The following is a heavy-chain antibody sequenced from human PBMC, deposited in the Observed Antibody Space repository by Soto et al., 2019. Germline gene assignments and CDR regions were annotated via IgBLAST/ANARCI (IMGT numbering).Heavy chain of an antibody. D-gene: IGHD3-10*01. CDR1: GDSITTHH. Sequence: PSETLSLTCNVSGDSITTHHWSWLRQPPGKGLEWLGYIYYKGSTNYNPSLKSRVTISVDTSKNQFYLKLSSVTAADTAVYYCARCSMIRGVYSDYWGQGTPVT. V-gene: IGHV4-59*11. CDR2: IYYKGST. J-gene: IGHJ4*02. CDR3: ARCSMIRGVYSDY.